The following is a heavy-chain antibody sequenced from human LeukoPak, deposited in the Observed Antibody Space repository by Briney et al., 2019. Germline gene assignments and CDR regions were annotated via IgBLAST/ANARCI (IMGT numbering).Heavy chain of an antibody. CDR3: VRDSGYSSSWYLIDDDFDI. D-gene: IGHD6-13*01. V-gene: IGHV4-59*02. CDR1: GGSVSGYY. Sequence: SETLSLTCAVSGGSVSGYYWSWVRQFPGRRLGWIGYIHYSGRTNYNPSLKSRITLSLETSSNQISLELKSVTSADTALYYCVRDSGYSSSWYLIDDDFDIWGQGTMVIVSA. CDR2: IHYSGRT. J-gene: IGHJ3*02.